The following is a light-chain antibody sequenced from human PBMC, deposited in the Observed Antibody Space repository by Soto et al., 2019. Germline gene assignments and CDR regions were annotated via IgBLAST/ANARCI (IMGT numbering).Light chain of an antibody. V-gene: IGKV4-1*01. CDR1: QSVLFSSNNQNY. J-gene: IGKJ2*01. CDR3: QQYYSIPYT. Sequence: DIVMTQSPDSLSISLGERATINCKSSQSVLFSSNNQNYLAWYQQKAGQPPKLLFYWASTRESGVPDRFGGSGSGTDFTLTISSLQAEDVAVYYCQQYYSIPYTFGQGTQLEIK. CDR2: WAS.